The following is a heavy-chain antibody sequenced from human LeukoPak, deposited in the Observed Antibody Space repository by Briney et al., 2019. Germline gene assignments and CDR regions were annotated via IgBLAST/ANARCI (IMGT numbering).Heavy chain of an antibody. CDR2: ISAYNGNT. CDR1: GYTFTSYG. V-gene: IGHV1-18*01. J-gene: IGHJ4*02. Sequence: GASVKVSCKASGYTFTSYGISWVRQAPGQGLEWMGWISAYNGNTNYAQNLQGRVTMTTDTSTSTAYMELRSLRSDDTAVYYCARGEQQLVGGSYFDYWGQGTLVTVSS. CDR3: ARGEQQLVGGSYFDY. D-gene: IGHD6-13*01.